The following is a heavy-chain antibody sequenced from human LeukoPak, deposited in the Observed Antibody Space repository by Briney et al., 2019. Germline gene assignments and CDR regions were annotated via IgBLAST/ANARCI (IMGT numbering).Heavy chain of an antibody. D-gene: IGHD4-17*01. CDR2: IYYSGST. J-gene: IGHJ5*02. CDR3: ARGVHDYGDYVAWFDP. V-gene: IGHV4-30-4*01. CDR1: GGSISSGDYY. Sequence: SQSHSLTCTVSGGSISSGDYYWSWIRQPPGKGLEWIGYIYYSGSTYYNPSLKSRVTISVDTSKNQFSLKLSSVTAADTAVYYCARGVHDYGDYVAWFDPWGQGTLV.